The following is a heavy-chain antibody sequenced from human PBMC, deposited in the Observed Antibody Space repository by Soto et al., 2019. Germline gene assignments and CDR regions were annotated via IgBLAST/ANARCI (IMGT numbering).Heavy chain of an antibody. V-gene: IGHV3-13*01. J-gene: IGHJ3*02. CDR1: GFTFSSYD. Sequence: SGGSLRLSCAASGFTFSSYDMHWVRQATGKGLEWVSAIGTAGDTYYPGSAKGRFTISRQNAKTALYLQMNSLRAGDTAVCDCAREGYYYDSSGYYYPGGFDIWGQGTMVTVSS. CDR3: AREGYYYDSSGYYYPGGFDI. D-gene: IGHD3-22*01. CDR2: IGTAGDT.